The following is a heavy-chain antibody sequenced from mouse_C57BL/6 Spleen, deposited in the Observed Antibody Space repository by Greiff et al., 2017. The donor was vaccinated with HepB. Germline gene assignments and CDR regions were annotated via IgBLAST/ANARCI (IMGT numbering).Heavy chain of an antibody. J-gene: IGHJ1*03. CDR1: GFNIKDDC. CDR3: TTATGSSYWYFDV. V-gene: IGHV14-4*01. CDR2: IDPENGDT. Sequence: EVKLVESGAELVRPGASVKLSCTASGFNIKDDCMHWVKQRPEQGLEWIGWIDPENGDTEYASKFQGKATITAATSSNTAYLQLSSLTSEDTAVYYCTTATGSSYWYFDVWGTGTTVTVSS. D-gene: IGHD1-1*01.